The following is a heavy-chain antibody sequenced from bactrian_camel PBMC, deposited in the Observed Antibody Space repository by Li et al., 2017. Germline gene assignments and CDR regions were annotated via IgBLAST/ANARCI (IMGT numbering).Heavy chain of an antibody. D-gene: IGHD2*01. CDR3: AADFLQYCRTSRLNY. J-gene: IGHJ4*01. V-gene: IGHV3S55*01. CDR1: GDHRMV. CDR2: LGDDGST. Sequence: VQLVESGGGSVQAGGSLRLSCVVSGDHRMVAWFRQAPGTTREGVAGLGDDGSTSYAEFAEGRFTVPEDNAKNTLTLQMNSLKPEDTAKYYCAADFLQYCRTSRLNYWGQGTQVTVS.